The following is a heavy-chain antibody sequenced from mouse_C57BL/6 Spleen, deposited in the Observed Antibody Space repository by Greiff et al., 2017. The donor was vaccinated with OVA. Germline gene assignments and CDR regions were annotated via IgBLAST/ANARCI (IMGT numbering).Heavy chain of an antibody. CDR1: GYTFTDYN. D-gene: IGHD4-1*01. V-gene: IGHV1-18*01. CDR3: ARRETGTRAMDY. J-gene: IGHJ4*01. Sequence: VQLKQSGPELVKPGASVKIPCKASGYTFTDYNMDWVKQSHGKSLEWIGDINPNNGGTIYNQKFKGQATLTVDKSSSTAYMELRSLTSEDTAVYYCARRETGTRAMDYWGQGTSVTVSS. CDR2: INPNNGGT.